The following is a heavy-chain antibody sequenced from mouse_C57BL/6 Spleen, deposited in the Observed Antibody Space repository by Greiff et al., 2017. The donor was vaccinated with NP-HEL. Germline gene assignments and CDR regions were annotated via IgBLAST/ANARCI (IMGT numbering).Heavy chain of an antibody. Sequence: QVQLQQSGAELARPGASVKMSCKASGYTFTSYTMHWVKQRPGQGLEWIGYINPSSGYTKYNQKFKDKATLTADKSSSTAYMQLSSLTSEGSAVYYCARHGYYAMDYWGQGTSVTVSS. CDR2: INPSSGYT. CDR3: ARHGYYAMDY. CDR1: GYTFTSYT. J-gene: IGHJ4*01. V-gene: IGHV1-4*01.